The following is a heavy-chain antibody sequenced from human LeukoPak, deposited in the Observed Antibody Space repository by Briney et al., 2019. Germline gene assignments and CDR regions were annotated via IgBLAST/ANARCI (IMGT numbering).Heavy chain of an antibody. CDR1: GFIFRHHG. Sequence: GGSLRLSCAASGFIFRHHGMQGVRQARGKGGEWVAVIWRDGTNRFYADSVKGRFTICRDNAQNTVFVQMNSLTVKDTATYYCARDAQRGFAYSNSLKPWGHGTLVTVSS. CDR3: ARDAQRGFAYSNSLKP. D-gene: IGHD4-11*01. V-gene: IGHV3-33*01. J-gene: IGHJ5*02. CDR2: IWRDGTNR.